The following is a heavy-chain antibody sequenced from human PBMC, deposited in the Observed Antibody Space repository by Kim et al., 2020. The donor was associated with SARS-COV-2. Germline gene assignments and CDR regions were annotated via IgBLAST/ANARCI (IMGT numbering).Heavy chain of an antibody. Sequence: GGSPRLSCAASGFTFSSYSMNWVRRAPGKGLEWVSSISSSSSYIYYADSVKGRFTISRDNAKNSLYLQMNSLRAEDTAVYYCARDLGSDNWGGYYYYGMDVWGQGTTVTVSS. CDR2: ISSSSSYI. D-gene: IGHD7-27*01. V-gene: IGHV3-21*01. CDR1: GFTFSSYS. J-gene: IGHJ6*02. CDR3: ARDLGSDNWGGYYYYGMDV.